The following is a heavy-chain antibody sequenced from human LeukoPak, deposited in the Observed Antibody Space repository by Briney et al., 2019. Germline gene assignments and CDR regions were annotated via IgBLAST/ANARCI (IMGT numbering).Heavy chain of an antibody. D-gene: IGHD2-21*01. CDR2: TYHVGNP. J-gene: IGHJ6*02. V-gene: IGHV4-39*01. Sequence: SETLSLTCSVSGDSISRGDSYWGWIRQYPGKGLEWIGSTYHVGNPYNNPSLNSRRVTMSVDPPKNQFSLKLTSVTAADTAVYFCARLSIAKRAMDVWGQGTTVTVSS. CDR3: ARLSIAKRAMDV. CDR1: GDSISRGDSY.